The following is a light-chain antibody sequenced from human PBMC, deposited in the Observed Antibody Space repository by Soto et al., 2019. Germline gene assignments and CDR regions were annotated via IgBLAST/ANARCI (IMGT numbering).Light chain of an antibody. CDR3: QQYNNWPSFT. Sequence: DIAMTQSPATLSVSPGERATLSGRASQIVSSTLAWYQQKPGQAPRLLVYGASTRATGIPARLSGSGSGTEFILTISSMQSEDFALYYCQQYNNWPSFTFGHGTKVDIK. V-gene: IGKV3-15*01. CDR1: QIVSST. CDR2: GAS. J-gene: IGKJ3*01.